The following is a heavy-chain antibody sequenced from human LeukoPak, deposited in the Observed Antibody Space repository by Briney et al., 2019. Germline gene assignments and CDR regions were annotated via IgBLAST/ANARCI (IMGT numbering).Heavy chain of an antibody. CDR2: IYSGGST. J-gene: IGHJ4*02. CDR1: GFTVSSNY. CDR3: ARGNYGDYVVDY. V-gene: IGHV3-66*01. Sequence: GGSLRLSCAASGFTVSSNYMSWVRQAPGKGLEWVSVIYSGGSTYYEESVKGRFTISRDNAKNSLYLQMNSLRAEDTAVYYCARGNYGDYVVDYWGQGTLVTVSS. D-gene: IGHD4-17*01.